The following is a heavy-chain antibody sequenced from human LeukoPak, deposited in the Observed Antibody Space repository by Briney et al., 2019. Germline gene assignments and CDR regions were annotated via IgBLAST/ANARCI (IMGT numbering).Heavy chain of an antibody. V-gene: IGHV3-33*01. CDR3: ARDCGSSCSSTSPSYYYMDV. J-gene: IGHJ6*03. D-gene: IGHD2-2*01. Sequence: GGSLRLSCAASGFTFSSYGMHWVRQAPGKGLEWVAVIWYDGSNKYYADSVKGRFTISRDNSKNTLYLQMKSLRAEDTAVYYCARDCGSSCSSTSPSYYYMDVWGKGTTVTVSS. CDR2: IWYDGSNK. CDR1: GFTFSSYG.